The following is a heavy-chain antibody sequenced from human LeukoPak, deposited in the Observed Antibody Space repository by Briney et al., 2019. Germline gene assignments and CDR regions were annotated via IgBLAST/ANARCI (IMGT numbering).Heavy chain of an antibody. CDR2: ISYDGSNK. CDR3: AKSGRPYYDYVWGSYRYI. J-gene: IGHJ4*02. CDR1: GFTFSSYA. D-gene: IGHD3-16*02. V-gene: IGHV3-30-3*02. Sequence: PGGSLRLSCAASGFTFSSYAMHWVRQAPGKGLEWVAVISYDGSNKYYADSVKGRFTISRDNSKNTLYLQMNSLRAEDTAVYYCAKSGRPYYDYVWGSYRYIWGQGTLVTVSS.